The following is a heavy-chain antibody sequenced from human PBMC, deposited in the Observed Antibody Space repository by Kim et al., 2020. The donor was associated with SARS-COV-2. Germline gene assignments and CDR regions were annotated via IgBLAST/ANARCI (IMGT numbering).Heavy chain of an antibody. Sequence: YNPSLKSRVTISVDTSKNQFSLKLSSVTAADTAVYYCASRAAAGWYYFDYWGQGTLVTVSS. V-gene: IGHV4-59*01. J-gene: IGHJ4*02. CDR3: ASRAAAGWYYFDY. D-gene: IGHD6-13*01.